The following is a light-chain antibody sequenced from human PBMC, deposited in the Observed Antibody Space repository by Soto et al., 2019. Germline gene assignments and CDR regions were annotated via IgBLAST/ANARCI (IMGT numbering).Light chain of an antibody. CDR3: QQYKDYPIT. CDR1: QSINTN. V-gene: IGKV1-5*03. J-gene: IGKJ5*01. Sequence: DIPMTQSPSTLSASVGDRVTITCQASQSINTNLAWYHQKPGKAPKLLIYKASTLQTGVPSRFSGSGSGTEFTLTISSLQPDDFASYYCQQYKDYPITFGQGTRLEI. CDR2: KAS.